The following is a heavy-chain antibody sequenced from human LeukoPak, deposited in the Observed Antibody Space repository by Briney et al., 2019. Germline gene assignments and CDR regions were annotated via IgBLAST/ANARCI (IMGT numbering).Heavy chain of an antibody. D-gene: IGHD1-26*01. J-gene: IGHJ4*02. CDR1: GFTFSSYE. CDR2: IRSKVYSYAT. Sequence: QPGGSLRLSCAASGFTFSSYEMNWVRQAPGKGLEWVGRIRSKVYSYATEYAASVKGRFTISRDDSKNTAYLQMNSLKTEDTAVYYCSSLSGSYYTLFWGQGTLVTVSS. CDR3: SSLSGSYYTLF. V-gene: IGHV3-73*01.